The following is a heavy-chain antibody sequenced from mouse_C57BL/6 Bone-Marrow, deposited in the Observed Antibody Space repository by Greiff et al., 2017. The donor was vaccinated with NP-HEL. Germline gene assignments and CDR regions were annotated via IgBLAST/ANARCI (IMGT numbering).Heavy chain of an antibody. CDR3: ARSPPFYYYGTYAMDY. J-gene: IGHJ4*01. Sequence: EVMLVESGGGLVQPGGSLSLSCAASGFTFTDYYMSWVRQPPGKALEWLGFIRNKANGYTTEYSASVKGRFTISRDNSQSILYLQMNALRAEDSATYYCARSPPFYYYGTYAMDYWGQGTSVTVSS. CDR1: GFTFTDYY. CDR2: IRNKANGYTT. V-gene: IGHV7-3*01. D-gene: IGHD1-1*01.